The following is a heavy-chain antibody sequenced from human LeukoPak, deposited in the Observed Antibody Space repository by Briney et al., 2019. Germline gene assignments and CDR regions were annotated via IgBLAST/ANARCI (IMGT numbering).Heavy chain of an antibody. D-gene: IGHD3-10*01. Sequence: SETLSLTCTVSGGSISSGSYYWSWIRQPAGKGLEWIGRIYTSGSTNYNPSLKSRVTISVDTSKNQFSLKLSSVTAADTAVYYCARVSLSGGISDYWGQGTLVTVSS. CDR2: IYTSGST. J-gene: IGHJ4*02. CDR3: ARVSLSGGISDY. CDR1: GGSISSGSYY. V-gene: IGHV4-61*02.